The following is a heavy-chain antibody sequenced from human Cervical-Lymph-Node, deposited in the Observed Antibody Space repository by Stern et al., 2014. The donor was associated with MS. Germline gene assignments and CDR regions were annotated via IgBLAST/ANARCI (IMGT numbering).Heavy chain of an antibody. CDR2: INSDESST. V-gene: IGHV3-74*02. Sequence: EVQLVESGGGLVQPGGSLRLSCAASGFTFSTYWMHWVRQAPGKGLVWVLRINSDESSTTYADSVKGRFSISRDNDKNTLYLQMNSLRAEDTAVYYCARGVMVAATYAYDIWGQGTMVTISS. J-gene: IGHJ3*02. CDR1: GFTFSTYW. D-gene: IGHD2-15*01. CDR3: ARGVMVAATYAYDI.